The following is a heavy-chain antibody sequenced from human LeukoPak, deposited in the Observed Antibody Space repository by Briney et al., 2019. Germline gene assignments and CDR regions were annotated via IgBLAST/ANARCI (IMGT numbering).Heavy chain of an antibody. Sequence: PSETLSLTCAVSGGSISSGGYSWSWIRQPPGKGLEWIGYIYHSGSTYYHPSLKSRVTISVDRSKNQFSLKLSSVTAADTAVYYCARVSGRQSRGLSFRSDPYYFDYWGQGTLVTVSS. CDR3: ARVSGRQSRGLSFRSDPYYFDY. CDR2: IYHSGST. V-gene: IGHV4-30-2*01. J-gene: IGHJ4*02. D-gene: IGHD2/OR15-2a*01. CDR1: GGSISSGGYS.